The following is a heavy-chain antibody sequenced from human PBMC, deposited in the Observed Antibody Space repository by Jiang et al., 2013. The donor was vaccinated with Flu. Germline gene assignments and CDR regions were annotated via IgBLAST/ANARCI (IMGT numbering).Heavy chain of an antibody. Sequence: LLKPSETLSLTCTVSGGSVSSYYWSWIRQPPGKGLEWIGYIYYSGSTNYNPSLKSRVTISVDTSKNQFSLKLSSVTAADTAVYYCARAPYDILTGYYYYYGMDVWGKGTTVTVSS. CDR1: GGSVSSYY. J-gene: IGHJ6*04. CDR3: ARAPYDILTGYYYYYGMDV. CDR2: IYYSGST. D-gene: IGHD3-9*01. V-gene: IGHV4-59*02.